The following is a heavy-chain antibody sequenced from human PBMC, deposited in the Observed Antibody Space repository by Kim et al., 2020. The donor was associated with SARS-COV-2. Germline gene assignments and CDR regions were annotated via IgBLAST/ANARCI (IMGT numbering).Heavy chain of an antibody. Sequence: TNCADYVKGRLTISRHNAKNKLYLQMSSLRVEDTAVYYCARSGVYHYHMDVWGQGTTVTVSS. V-gene: IGHV3-74*01. CDR3: ARSGVYHYHMDV. J-gene: IGHJ6*02. CDR2: T. D-gene: IGHD2-8*01.